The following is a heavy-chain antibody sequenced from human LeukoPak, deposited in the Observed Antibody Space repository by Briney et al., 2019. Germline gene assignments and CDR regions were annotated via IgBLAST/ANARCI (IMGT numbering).Heavy chain of an antibody. D-gene: IGHD4-17*01. V-gene: IGHV3-9*01. CDR3: AKRETTVTTNFER. CDR2: ITWSSGDV. J-gene: IGHJ1*01. CDR1: GFSFDGYV. Sequence: GGSLRLSCAASGFSFDGYVIHWVRQVPGKGLEWVANITWSSGDVSYADSVKGRFTISRDNSKNTLYLEMNSLRAEDTAVYHCAKRETTVTTNFERWGQGTLVTVSS.